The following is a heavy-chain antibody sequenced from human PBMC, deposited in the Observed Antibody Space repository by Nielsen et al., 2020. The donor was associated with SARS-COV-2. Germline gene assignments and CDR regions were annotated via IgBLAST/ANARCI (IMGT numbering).Heavy chain of an antibody. CDR2: ISYDGSNK. J-gene: IGHJ4*02. D-gene: IGHD3-22*01. CDR3: ARDRRYYDESGPPFDY. V-gene: IGHV3-30*04. CDR1: GFTFRNYA. Sequence: GGSLRLSCAASGFTFRNYAMHWVRQAPGKRLEWMTFISYDGSNKMYADSVKGRFTISRDMSKNTLYLQMNSLRAEDTAVYYCARDRRYYDESGPPFDYWGQGALVTVSS.